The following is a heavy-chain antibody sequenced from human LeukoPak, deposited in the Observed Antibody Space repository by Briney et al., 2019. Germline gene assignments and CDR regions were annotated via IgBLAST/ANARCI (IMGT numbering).Heavy chain of an antibody. J-gene: IGHJ5*02. CDR1: GFTLSSAW. D-gene: IGHD2-2*01. Sequence: GGSLRHSCAGSGFTLSSAWMTWVRQAPGKGLEWVGPSKSKTDGGTTDYAAPVKGRFTISRDDSKNTLYLQMNSLKTEDTAVYYCAKYCISADCYANWFGPWGQGTLVTVSS. CDR2: SKSKTDGGTT. CDR3: AKYCISADCYANWFGP. V-gene: IGHV3-15*01.